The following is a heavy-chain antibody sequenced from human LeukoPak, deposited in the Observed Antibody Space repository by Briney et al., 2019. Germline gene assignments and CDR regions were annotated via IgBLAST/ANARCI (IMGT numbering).Heavy chain of an antibody. CDR3: ARGGVPYNWVDP. CDR2: IYYSGST. CDR1: GGSISSRSYY. Sequence: SETLSLTCIVSGGSISSRSYYWGWIRQPPGKGLEWIGNIYYSGSTYYNPSLKSRVTISVDTSKKQFSLNLSSVTAADTAVHYCARGGVPYNWVDPWGQGTLVTVSS. J-gene: IGHJ5*02. D-gene: IGHD1-26*01. V-gene: IGHV4-39*07.